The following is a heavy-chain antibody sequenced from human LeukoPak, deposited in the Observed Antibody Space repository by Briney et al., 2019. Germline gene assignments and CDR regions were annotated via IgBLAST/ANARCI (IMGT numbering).Heavy chain of an antibody. CDR1: GVTFSNYW. J-gene: IGHJ3*02. Sequence: GGSLRLSCAASGVTFSNYWMNWVRQAPGKGLEWVANIKQDGSDKYYVDSVKGRFTISRDNAKNSLYLQMNNLKVDDTAVYYCARDRNLYWRDSFDIWGQGTKVTVSS. CDR2: IKQDGSDK. CDR3: ARDRNLYWRDSFDI. V-gene: IGHV3-7*01. D-gene: IGHD3-3*01.